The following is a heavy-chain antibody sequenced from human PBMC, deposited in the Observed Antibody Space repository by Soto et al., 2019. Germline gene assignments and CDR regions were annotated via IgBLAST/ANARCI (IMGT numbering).Heavy chain of an antibody. CDR3: ARSGEQPLDY. CDR1: GYAFPHYV. V-gene: IGHV1-18*01. CDR2: STHTGNT. Sequence: ASVKVSCKTSGYAFPHYVINWVRQAPGHGLEWMGFSTHTGNTNYAQNFQGRVVLTTDTSTSTAYMEMTSLRSDDTAVYYCARSGEQPLDYWGQGTPVTV. D-gene: IGHD1-26*01. J-gene: IGHJ4*02.